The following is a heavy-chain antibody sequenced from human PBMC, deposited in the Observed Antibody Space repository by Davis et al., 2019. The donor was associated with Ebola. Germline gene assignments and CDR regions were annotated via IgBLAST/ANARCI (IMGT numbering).Heavy chain of an antibody. J-gene: IGHJ4*02. CDR1: GGSVGSDY. Sequence: SETLSLTCSVSGGSVGSDYWSWIRQSPGKGLEWIAFISNGGRTIYNPSLRGRVTMSIDTSKNQFSLKLSSVTTADTAVYYCARLPGLAWVVGLDYWGRGTLVTVSS. V-gene: IGHV4-59*02. CDR3: ARLPGLAWVVGLDY. D-gene: IGHD1-26*01. CDR2: ISNGGRT.